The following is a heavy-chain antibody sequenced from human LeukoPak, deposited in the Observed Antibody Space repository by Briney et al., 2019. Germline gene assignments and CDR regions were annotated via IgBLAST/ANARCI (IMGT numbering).Heavy chain of an antibody. J-gene: IGHJ4*02. V-gene: IGHV3-30*18. CDR1: GFTFSTYG. Sequence: RALRLSCEASGFTFSTYGMHWVRQAPGRGLEWVAVISNDGYTQYYADSVKGRFTISRDNSKNALFLQMNSLKAEDTAVYYCSKDWGEYYYGSGSYYNSDGYWGQGTLATVPS. D-gene: IGHD3-10*01. CDR2: ISNDGYTQ. CDR3: SKDWGEYYYGSGSYYNSDGY.